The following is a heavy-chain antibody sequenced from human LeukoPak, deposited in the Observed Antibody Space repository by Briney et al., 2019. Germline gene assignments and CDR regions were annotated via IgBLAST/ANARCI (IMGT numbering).Heavy chain of an antibody. CDR2: VSSSSSYI. V-gene: IGHV3-21*01. CDR1: GFTFSSYS. Sequence: GGSLRLSCAASGFTFSSYSMNWVRQGPGKGLEWVSSVSSSSSYIYYADPVKGRFTISGDNAKNSLYLQMNSLRAEDTAVYYCARDLTRTDTAMVIGYFDYWGQGTLVTVSS. CDR3: ARDLTRTDTAMVIGYFDY. J-gene: IGHJ4*02. D-gene: IGHD5-18*01.